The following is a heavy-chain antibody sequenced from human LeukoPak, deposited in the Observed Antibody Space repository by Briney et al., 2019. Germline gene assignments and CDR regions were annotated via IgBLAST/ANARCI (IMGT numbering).Heavy chain of an antibody. J-gene: IGHJ4*02. D-gene: IGHD3-22*01. V-gene: IGHV3-23*01. Sequence: GGSLRLSCAASGFIFNSFAMSWVRQAPGKGLEWVSTFSGSGSRTSYADSVKGRFTISTDNSKNTLYLQMKSPRAEDTAVYYCAKNALAAGVAHYYDSSGSFDYWGQGTLVTVSS. CDR1: GFIFNSFA. CDR2: FSGSGSRT. CDR3: AKNALAAGVAHYYDSSGSFDY.